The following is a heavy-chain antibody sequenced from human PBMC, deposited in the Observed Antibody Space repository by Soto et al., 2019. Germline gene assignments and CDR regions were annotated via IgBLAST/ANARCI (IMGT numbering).Heavy chain of an antibody. V-gene: IGHV3-30*18. D-gene: IGHD3-10*01. CDR2: ISYDGSNK. Sequence: QVQLVESGGGVVQPGMSLRLSCAASGFTFSSYGMHWVRQAPGKGLEWVAVISYDGSNKYYADYVKGRFTISRDNSKNTLYLQMNSLRAEDTAVYYCAKDGMVRARIILDYWGQGTLVTVSS. CDR1: GFTFSSYG. CDR3: AKDGMVRARIILDY. J-gene: IGHJ4*02.